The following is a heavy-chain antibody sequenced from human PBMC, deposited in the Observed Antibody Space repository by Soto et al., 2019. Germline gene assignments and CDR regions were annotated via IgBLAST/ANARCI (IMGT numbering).Heavy chain of an antibody. CDR3: ARASPPNYEFWTGYEPNYLDY. CDR1: GVTWVGYY. CDR2: IGHSGTT. Sequence: PAVSSGFPGVTWVGYYFRGIRGTPGKGVEWIGEIGHSGTTNYNSSLKSRVTISVDSSKQQFSLSLTSVTAADTAIYYCARASPPNYEFWTGYEPNYLDYCSQGSMCTV. V-gene: IGHV4-34*01. D-gene: IGHD3-3*01. J-gene: IGHJ4*02.